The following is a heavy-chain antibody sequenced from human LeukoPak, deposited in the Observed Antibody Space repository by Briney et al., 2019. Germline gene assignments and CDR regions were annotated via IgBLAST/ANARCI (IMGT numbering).Heavy chain of an antibody. CDR3: ARDRYTGYNDFDH. Sequence: ASVKVSCKASGYTFTGYYIQWVRQAPGQGLEWMGWINPNNGGTKYAQKLQGRVTMTRDTSISTAYMELSRLRSDDTAVYYCARDRYTGYNDFDHWGQGSLVTVSS. CDR2: INPNNGGT. V-gene: IGHV1-2*02. CDR1: GYTFTGYY. D-gene: IGHD5-12*01. J-gene: IGHJ4*02.